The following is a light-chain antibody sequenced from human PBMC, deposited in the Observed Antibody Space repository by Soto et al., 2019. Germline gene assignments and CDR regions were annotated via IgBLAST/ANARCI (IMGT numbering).Light chain of an antibody. CDR1: QSIDTW. J-gene: IGKJ1*01. V-gene: IGKV1-5*03. CDR2: KAS. CDR3: QEYKNDYGT. Sequence: DIQMTQSPATLAASVGDRVSLTCRASQSIDTWLAWYQQKPGKAPNLLIYKASRLESGVPSRFSGSGSGPEFTLTISSLQPEDFGSYYCQEYKNDYGTFGQGTKVDIK.